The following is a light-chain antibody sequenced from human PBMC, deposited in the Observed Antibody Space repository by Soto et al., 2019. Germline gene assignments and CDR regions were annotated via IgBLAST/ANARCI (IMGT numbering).Light chain of an antibody. J-gene: IGKJ1*01. CDR3: QQYYNFWT. CDR1: QSVSTS. V-gene: IGKV1-5*03. CDR2: EAS. Sequence: DIPMTQSPSTLSASVGDRVTITCRAGQSVSTSLAWYQHKPGRAPELLIYEASSLEGGVPSRFSGRGSGTEFTLTISSLQPDDFATYYCQQYYNFWTFGQGTKVEIK.